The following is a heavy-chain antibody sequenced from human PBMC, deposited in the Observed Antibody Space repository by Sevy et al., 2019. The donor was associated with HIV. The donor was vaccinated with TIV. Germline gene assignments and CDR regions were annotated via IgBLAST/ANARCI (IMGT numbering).Heavy chain of an antibody. V-gene: IGHV5-51*01. CDR2: IYPGDSDT. CDR3: ARHEEYSGYNHWALFDY. J-gene: IGHJ4*02. Sequence: GESLKISCKGSGYSFTSYWIGWVRQMPGKGLEWMGIIYPGDSDTRYSPSFQGQVTISADKSISTAYLQWSSLKASDTAMYYCARHEEYSGYNHWALFDYWGQGTLVTVSS. CDR1: GYSFTSYW. D-gene: IGHD5-12*01.